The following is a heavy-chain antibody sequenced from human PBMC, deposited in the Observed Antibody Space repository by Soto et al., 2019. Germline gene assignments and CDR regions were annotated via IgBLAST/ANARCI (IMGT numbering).Heavy chain of an antibody. V-gene: IGHV1-69*13. CDR3: ARQIYDSDTGPNFQYYFDS. CDR2: IIPIFGTA. Sequence: ASVKVSCKASGGTFSSYAISWVRQAPGQGLEWMGGIIPIFGTANYAQKFQGRVTITADESTSTAYMELSSLRSEDTAVYYCARQIYDSDTGPNFQYYFDSWGQGTPVTVSS. CDR1: GGTFSSYA. D-gene: IGHD3-22*01. J-gene: IGHJ4*02.